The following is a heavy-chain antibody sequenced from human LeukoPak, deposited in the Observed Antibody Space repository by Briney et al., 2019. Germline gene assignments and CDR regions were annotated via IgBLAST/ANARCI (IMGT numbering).Heavy chain of an antibody. V-gene: IGHV4-30-2*01. D-gene: IGHD3-10*01. CDR2: ISHSGST. Sequence: PSETLSLTCAVSGGSISSGGYSWSWIRQPPGKGLEWIGYISHSGSTYYNPSLKSRVTISVDTSKNQFSLKLSSVTAADTAVYYCATLWFGEYYYYGMDVWGQGTTVTVSS. CDR1: GGSISSGGYS. CDR3: ATLWFGEYYYYGMDV. J-gene: IGHJ6*02.